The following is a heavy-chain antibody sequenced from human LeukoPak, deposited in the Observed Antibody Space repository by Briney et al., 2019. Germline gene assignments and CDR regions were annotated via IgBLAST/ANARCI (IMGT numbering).Heavy chain of an antibody. J-gene: IGHJ4*02. CDR2: IRQDGSDQ. CDR1: GFIFKDYW. Sequence: GGSLRLSCATSGFIFKDYWMSWVRQAPGKGLEWVANIRQDGSDQYYVDSVKGRFTISRDNAKNSLFLQMNSLRVGDTALYYCARDGNYFDYWGQGTPVTVSS. V-gene: IGHV3-7*01. CDR3: ARDGNYFDY. D-gene: IGHD3-3*01.